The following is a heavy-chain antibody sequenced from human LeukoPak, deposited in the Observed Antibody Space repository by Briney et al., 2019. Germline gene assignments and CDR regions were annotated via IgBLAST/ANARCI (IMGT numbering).Heavy chain of an antibody. J-gene: IGHJ3*02. D-gene: IGHD5-24*01. Sequence: ASVKVSCTASGYTFTSYGISWVRQAPGQGREWMGWISAYNGNTNYAQKLQGRVTMTTDTSTSTAYMELRSLTSDDTAVYFCARDFGMFTISHGDAFAIWGQGTVVTVSS. CDR3: ARDFGMFTISHGDAFAI. CDR2: ISAYNGNT. V-gene: IGHV1-18*01. CDR1: GYTFTSYG.